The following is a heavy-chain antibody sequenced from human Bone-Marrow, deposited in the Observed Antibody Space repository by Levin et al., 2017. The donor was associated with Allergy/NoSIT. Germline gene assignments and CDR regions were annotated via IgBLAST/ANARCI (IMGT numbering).Heavy chain of an antibody. D-gene: IGHD1-14*01. CDR1: GFTFSTYA. CDR3: AKRVSSGISVYDS. CDR2: IEATTTST. V-gene: IGHV3-23*01. J-gene: IGHJ4*02. Sequence: GGSLRLSCAASGFTFSTYAMSWVRQAPGRGLEWISLIEATTTSTYYADSVKGRFTISRDNSKNTLYLQMNSLSAEDTAVYFCAKRVSSGISVYDSWGRGTLVTVSS.